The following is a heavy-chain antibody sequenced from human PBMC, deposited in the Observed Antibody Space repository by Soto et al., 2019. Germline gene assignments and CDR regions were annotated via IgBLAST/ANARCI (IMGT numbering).Heavy chain of an antibody. CDR1: GGSLNSRGYF. D-gene: IGHD1-26*01. V-gene: IGHV4-39*01. CDR3: RRIVEGATREIGFDY. Sequence: QLQLQESGPGLVKPSETLTLTCSVSGGSLNSRGYFWGWIRQPPGKGLEFIGSMYYTGTTHYNQSLKRRVTISADREKNQFSLRVKSITAADTAVYHCRRIVEGATREIGFDYWVKGILVTVS. CDR2: MYYTGTT. J-gene: IGHJ4*02.